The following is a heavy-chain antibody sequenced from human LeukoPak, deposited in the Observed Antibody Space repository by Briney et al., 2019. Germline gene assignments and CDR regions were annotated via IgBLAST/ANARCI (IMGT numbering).Heavy chain of an antibody. Sequence: ASVKVSCKASGYTFTGYYMHWVRQAPGQGLEWMGWINPNSGGTNYAQKFQGRVTTTRDTSISTVYMELSRLRSDDTAMYYCARAAWGVGNWFDPWGQGTLVTVSS. D-gene: IGHD3-10*01. CDR1: GYTFTGYY. CDR2: INPNSGGT. V-gene: IGHV1-2*02. CDR3: ARAAWGVGNWFDP. J-gene: IGHJ5*02.